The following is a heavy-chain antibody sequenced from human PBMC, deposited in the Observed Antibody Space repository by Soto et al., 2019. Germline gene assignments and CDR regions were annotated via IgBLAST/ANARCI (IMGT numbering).Heavy chain of an antibody. CDR3: ARDGVGVVPAAIRFDY. V-gene: IGHV3-30-3*01. Sequence: QVQLVESGGGVVQPGRSLRLSCATSGFIFSSYAIHWVRQAPGNGLEWVAVISYDGSNKNYADSVKGRFTISRDNSKNTVDLQMNSLRAEDTSVYYCARDGVGVVPAAIRFDYWGQGTLVTVSS. CDR2: ISYDGSNK. D-gene: IGHD2-2*01. J-gene: IGHJ4*02. CDR1: GFIFSSYA.